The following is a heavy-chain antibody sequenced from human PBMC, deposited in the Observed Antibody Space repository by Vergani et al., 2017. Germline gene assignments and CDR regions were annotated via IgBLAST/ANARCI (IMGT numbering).Heavy chain of an antibody. D-gene: IGHD4-17*01. J-gene: IGHJ2*01. CDR2: IYWNDDK. CDR1: GFSLSTSGVG. V-gene: IGHV2-5*01. CDR3: AHSDYGDYVWYFDL. Sequence: QITLKESGPTLVKPTQTLTLTCTFSGFSLSTSGVGVGWIRQPPGKALEWLALIYWNDDKRYSPSLKSRLTITKDTTKNQVVLTMTNMDPVDTATYYCAHSDYGDYVWYFDLWGRGTLVTVSS.